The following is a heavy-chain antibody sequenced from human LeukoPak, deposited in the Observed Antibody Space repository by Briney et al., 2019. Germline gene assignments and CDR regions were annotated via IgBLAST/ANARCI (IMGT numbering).Heavy chain of an antibody. D-gene: IGHD1-26*01. J-gene: IGHJ4*02. V-gene: IGHV4-4*09. CDR3: ARHGSDDYFDY. CDR2: IYTSGST. Sequence: SETLSLTCTVSGGSVTSYHWSWLRQPPGKGLEWIGYIYTSGSTNYNPSLKSRVTISVDASKNQFSLNLRSVPAADTAVYYCARHGSDDYFDYWGQGALVTVSS. CDR1: GGSVTSYH.